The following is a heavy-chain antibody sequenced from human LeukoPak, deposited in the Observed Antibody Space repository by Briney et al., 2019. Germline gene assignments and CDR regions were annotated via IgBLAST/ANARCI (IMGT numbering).Heavy chain of an antibody. V-gene: IGHV4-34*01. Sequence: SETLSLTCAVYGGSFSGYYWSWIRQPPGKGLEWIGEINHSGSTNYNPSLKSRVTISLDTSRNQFSLKLTSVTAADTAVYYCARGREAMGEPMIDYWGQGTLVTVSS. J-gene: IGHJ4*02. CDR2: INHSGST. D-gene: IGHD5-18*01. CDR1: GGSFSGYY. CDR3: ARGREAMGEPMIDY.